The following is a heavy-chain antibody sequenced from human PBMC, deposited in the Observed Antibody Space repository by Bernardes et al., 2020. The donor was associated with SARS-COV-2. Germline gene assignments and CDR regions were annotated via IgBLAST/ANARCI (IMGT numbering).Heavy chain of an antibody. Sequence: SLRLSCSASGFTFSSYAMHWVRQAPGNGLEWVAVISYDGTNKYYADSVKGRFTLSRDNSKNTLYLLMNSLRAEDTAVYYCARGPSYSNLDYWGQGTLVTVSS. D-gene: IGHD4-4*01. CDR3: ARGPSYSNLDY. V-gene: IGHV3-30-3*01. CDR2: ISYDGTNK. J-gene: IGHJ4*02. CDR1: GFTFSSYA.